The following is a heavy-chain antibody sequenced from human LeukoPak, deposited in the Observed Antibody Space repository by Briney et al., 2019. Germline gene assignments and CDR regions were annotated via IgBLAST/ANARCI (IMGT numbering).Heavy chain of an antibody. CDR2: IYTSGST. CDR1: GGSISSGSYF. Sequence: TPSQTLSLTCTVSGGSISSGSYFWNWIRQPAGKGLEWIGRIYTSGSTNYNPSLKSRVTMSVDTSKNQFSLKLSSVTAADTAVYYCARDTGELWFGSWGQGTLVTVSS. CDR3: ARDTGELWFGS. V-gene: IGHV4-61*02. D-gene: IGHD3-10*01. J-gene: IGHJ4*02.